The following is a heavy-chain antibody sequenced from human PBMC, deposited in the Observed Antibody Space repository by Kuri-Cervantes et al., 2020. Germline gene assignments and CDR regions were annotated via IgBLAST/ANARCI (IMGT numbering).Heavy chain of an antibody. CDR2: ISSSSTYI. D-gene: IGHD3-10*01. V-gene: IGHV3-21*01. J-gene: IGHJ4*02. Sequence: GGSLRLSCAASGFSFDSYSMNWVRQAPGEGLEWVSSISSSSTYIFYADSVKGRFTISRDNAKNSLYLQMNSLRAEDTAVYYCARGGAMVQVNDYWGQGTLVTVSS. CDR3: ARGGAMVQVNDY. CDR1: GFSFDSYS.